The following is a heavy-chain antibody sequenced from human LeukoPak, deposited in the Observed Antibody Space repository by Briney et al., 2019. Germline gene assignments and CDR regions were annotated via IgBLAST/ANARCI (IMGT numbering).Heavy chain of an antibody. J-gene: IGHJ6*03. CDR2: MNPNSGNT. V-gene: IGHV1-8*01. CDR3: ARGPIVGANYYYYMDV. D-gene: IGHD1-26*01. CDR1: GYTFTSYD. Sequence: EASVKVSCKASGYTFTSYDINWVRQATGQGLEWMGWMNPNSGNTGYAQKFQGRVTMTRNTSISTAYMELSSLRSEDTAVYYCARGPIVGANYYYYMDVWGKGTTVTISS.